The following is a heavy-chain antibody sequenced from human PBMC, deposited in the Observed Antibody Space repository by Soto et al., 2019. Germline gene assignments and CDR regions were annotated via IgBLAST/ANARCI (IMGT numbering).Heavy chain of an antibody. D-gene: IGHD6-6*01. CDR3: AKDIGRGYSSSGYYFDY. CDR2: ISGSGGST. CDR1: GFTFSSYA. Sequence: PGGSLRLSCAASGFTFSSYAMSWVRQAPGKGLEGVSAISGSGGSTYYADSVKGRFTISRDNSKNTLYLQMNSLRAEDTAVYYCAKDIGRGYSSSGYYFDYWGQGTLVTVSS. J-gene: IGHJ4*02. V-gene: IGHV3-23*01.